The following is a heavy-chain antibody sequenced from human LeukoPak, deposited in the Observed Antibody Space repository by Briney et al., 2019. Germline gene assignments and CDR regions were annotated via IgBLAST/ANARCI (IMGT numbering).Heavy chain of an antibody. CDR1: GSTFSSYW. V-gene: IGHV3-7*01. Sequence: GGSLRLSCAASGSTFSSYWMSWVRQAPGKGLEWVANIKQDGSDKYYVDSVKGRFTMSRDNAKNSLFLQMNSLRAEDTAVYYCARDGGRKEDYWGQGTLVTVSS. J-gene: IGHJ4*02. CDR3: ARDGGRKEDY. CDR2: IKQDGSDK. D-gene: IGHD6-25*01.